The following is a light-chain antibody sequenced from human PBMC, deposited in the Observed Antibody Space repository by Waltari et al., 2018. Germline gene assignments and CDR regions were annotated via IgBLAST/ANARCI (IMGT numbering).Light chain of an antibody. V-gene: IGLV2-14*03. J-gene: IGLJ2*01. CDR2: NVS. Sequence: QSVLTQPASVSGSPGQSITISCPGTSSDVGSYNFVSWYQQHPGKAPKLIIFNVSNRPSGVSNRFSGSKSGNTASLTISGLQAEDEADFYCSSFSSGSTPVVFGGGTRLTVL. CDR1: SSDVGSYNF. CDR3: SSFSSGSTPVV.